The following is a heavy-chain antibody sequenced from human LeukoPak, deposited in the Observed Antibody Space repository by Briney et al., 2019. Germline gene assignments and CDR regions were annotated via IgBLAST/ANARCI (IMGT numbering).Heavy chain of an antibody. V-gene: IGHV1-2*02. CDR2: INPNSGGT. D-gene: IGHD6-19*01. CDR1: GYTFTGYY. Sequence: WASVKVSCKASGYTFTGYYMHWVRQAPGQGLEWMGWINPNSGGTNYAQKFQGRVTMTTDTSTTTAYMELRSLRYDDTAVYYCARGPGIAVAGTSAYWFDPWGQGTLVTVSS. CDR3: ARGPGIAVAGTSAYWFDP. J-gene: IGHJ5*02.